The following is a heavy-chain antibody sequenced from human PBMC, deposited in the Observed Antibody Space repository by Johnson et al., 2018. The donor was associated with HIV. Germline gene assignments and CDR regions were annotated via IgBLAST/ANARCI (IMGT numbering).Heavy chain of an antibody. D-gene: IGHD1-26*01. Sequence: QVQLVESGGGVVQPGRSLRLSCAASGFTFSSFAMHWVRQTPGNGLEWVSIISYSGSNKYYADSVKGRFTISRDNSKNTLYLQMNSLRAEDTAVYYCAKVLKAGGRMNDGFDIWGQGTLVTVSS. CDR3: AKVLKAGGRMNDGFDI. CDR2: ISYSGSNK. J-gene: IGHJ3*02. CDR1: GFTFSSFA. V-gene: IGHV3-30*04.